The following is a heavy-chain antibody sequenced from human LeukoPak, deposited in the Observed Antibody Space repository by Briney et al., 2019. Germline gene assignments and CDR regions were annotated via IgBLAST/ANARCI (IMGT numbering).Heavy chain of an antibody. Sequence: GGSLRLSCAASGFTFNSYAMSWVRQATVKGLEWVSAISGSGGRTYYADSVKGRFTISRDNSKKTLYQQMNSLRAEDTAVYYCAKGAARDDYGDYLYWGQGALVTVSS. V-gene: IGHV3-23*01. CDR2: ISGSGGRT. J-gene: IGHJ4*02. D-gene: IGHD4-17*01. CDR3: AKGAARDDYGDYLY. CDR1: GFTFNSYA.